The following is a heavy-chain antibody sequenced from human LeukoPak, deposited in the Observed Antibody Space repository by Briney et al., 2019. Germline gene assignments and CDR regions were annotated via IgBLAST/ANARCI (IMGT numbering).Heavy chain of an antibody. J-gene: IGHJ3*02. V-gene: IGHV1-69*13. CDR2: IIPIFGTA. D-gene: IGHD5-24*01. Sequence: SVKVSCKASGGTFSSYAISWVRQAPGQGLEWMGGIIPIFGTANYAQKFQGRVTITADESTSTAYMELSSLRSEDTAVYYCATGGSGMATINGAFDIWGQGTMVTVSS. CDR3: ATGGSGMATINGAFDI. CDR1: GGTFSSYA.